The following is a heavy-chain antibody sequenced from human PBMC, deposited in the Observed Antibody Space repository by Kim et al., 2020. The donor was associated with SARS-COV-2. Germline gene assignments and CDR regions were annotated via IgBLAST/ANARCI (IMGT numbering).Heavy chain of an antibody. V-gene: IGHV3-33*06. D-gene: IGHD2-15*01. CDR3: AKDQLGGYCSGGSCYSSRGAFDI. CDR2: IWYDGSNK. J-gene: IGHJ3*02. Sequence: GGSLRLSCAASGFTFSSYGMHWVRQAPGKGLEWVAVIWYDGSNKYYADSVKGRFTISRDNSKNTLYLQMNSLRAEDTAVYYCAKDQLGGYCSGGSCYSSRGAFDIWGQGTMVTVSS. CDR1: GFTFSSYG.